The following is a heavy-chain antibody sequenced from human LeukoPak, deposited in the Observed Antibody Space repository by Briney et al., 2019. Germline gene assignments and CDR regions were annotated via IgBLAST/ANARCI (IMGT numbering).Heavy chain of an antibody. V-gene: IGHV4-34*01. D-gene: IGHD5-24*01. J-gene: IGHJ4*02. CDR3: ARVDRDGYNLFRY. Sequence: PSETLSLTCAVYGGSFSGYYWSWIRQPPGKGLEWIGEINHSGSTNYNPSLKSRVTISVDTSKNQFSLKLSSVTAADTAVYYCARVDRDGYNLFRYWGQETLVTVSS. CDR2: INHSGST. CDR1: GGSFSGYY.